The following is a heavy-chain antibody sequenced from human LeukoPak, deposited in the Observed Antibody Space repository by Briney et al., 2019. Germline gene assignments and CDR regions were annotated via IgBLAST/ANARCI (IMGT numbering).Heavy chain of an antibody. CDR1: GFTFSSYA. CDR2: ISGSGGST. CDR3: AKDPRQVRAAWFDP. V-gene: IGHV3-23*01. J-gene: IGHJ5*02. Sequence: GGSLRLSCAASGFTFSSYAMSWVRQAPGEGLEWVSAISGSGGSTYYADSVKGRFTISRDNSKNTLYLQMNSLRAEDTAVYYCAKDPRQVRAAWFDPWGRGTLVTVSS. D-gene: IGHD4/OR15-4a*01.